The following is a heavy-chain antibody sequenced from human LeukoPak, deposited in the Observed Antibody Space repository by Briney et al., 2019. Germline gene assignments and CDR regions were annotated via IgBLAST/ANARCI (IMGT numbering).Heavy chain of an antibody. D-gene: IGHD3-22*01. J-gene: IGHJ4*02. CDR1: GYSFTSYW. Sequence: GESLKISCKGSGYSFTSYWIGWVRQMPGKGLEWMGIIYPGDSDTRYSPSFQGQVTISADKSISTAYLQWSSLKASDTAMYYCAVYYYDSSGYSGPYFDYWGQGTLVTAPS. V-gene: IGHV5-51*01. CDR3: AVYYYDSSGYSGPYFDY. CDR2: IYPGDSDT.